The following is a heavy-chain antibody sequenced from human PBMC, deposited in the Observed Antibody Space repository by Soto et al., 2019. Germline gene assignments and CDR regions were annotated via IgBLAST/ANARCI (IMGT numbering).Heavy chain of an antibody. V-gene: IGHV3-30*18. CDR3: AKDWGVIIYGMDV. CDR1: GFTFSSYG. Sequence: GGSLRLSCAASGFTFSSYGMHWVRQAPGKGLEWVAVISYDGSNKYYADSVKGRFTISRDNSKNTLYLQMNSLRAEDRAVYYCAKDWGVIIYGMDVWGQGTTVTVSS. D-gene: IGHD3-10*01. J-gene: IGHJ6*02. CDR2: ISYDGSNK.